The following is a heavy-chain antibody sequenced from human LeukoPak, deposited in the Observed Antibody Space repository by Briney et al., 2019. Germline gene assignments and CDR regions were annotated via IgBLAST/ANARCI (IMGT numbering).Heavy chain of an antibody. CDR1: GGSISSGGYY. D-gene: IGHD3-9*01. J-gene: IGHJ4*02. CDR2: IYYSGST. CDR3: ARGRGDYDILTGIFDS. V-gene: IGHV4-31*03. Sequence: PSQTLSLTCTVSGGSISSGGYYWSWIRQHPGKGLEWIGYIYYSGSTYYNPSLKSRVTISVDTSKNLFSLKLSSVTAADTAVYYCARGRGDYDILTGIFDSWGQETLVTVSS.